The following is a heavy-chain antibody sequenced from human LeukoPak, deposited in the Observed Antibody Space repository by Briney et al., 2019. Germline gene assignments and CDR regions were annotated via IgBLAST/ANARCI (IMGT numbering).Heavy chain of an antibody. CDR1: GGSISSNY. Sequence: PSETLSLTCTISGGSISSNYWGWVRQPPGKGLEYIGYIYQSGNNNYNPSLKSRVTFSEETSKNQFSLKLNSVTAADTAVYYCARGLRVRTFGELSWYIDVWGKGTTVTVSS. CDR3: ARGLRVRTFGELSWYIDV. V-gene: IGHV4-59*01. J-gene: IGHJ6*03. CDR2: IYQSGNN. D-gene: IGHD3-3*01.